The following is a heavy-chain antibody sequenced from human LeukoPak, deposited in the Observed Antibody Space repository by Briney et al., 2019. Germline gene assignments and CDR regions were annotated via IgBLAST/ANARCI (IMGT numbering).Heavy chain of an antibody. D-gene: IGHD5-12*01. CDR3: ARGGSLGMDV. J-gene: IGHJ6*02. Sequence: PSETLSLTCTVSGGSISSYYWSWIRQPPGKGLEWIGYMYYTGSTNYNPSLKSRVTMSVDTSKNESSLKLSSVTAADTAVYYCARGGSLGMDVWGQGTTVTVSS. CDR2: MYYTGST. CDR1: GGSISSYY. V-gene: IGHV4-59*01.